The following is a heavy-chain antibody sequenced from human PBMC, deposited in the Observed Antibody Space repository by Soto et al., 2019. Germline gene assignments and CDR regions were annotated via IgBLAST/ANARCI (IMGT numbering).Heavy chain of an antibody. CDR2: TYYRSNWRH. CDR3: ARGVAGSGFDL. D-gene: IGHD6-19*01. CDR1: GDSVSSNTAA. V-gene: IGHV6-1*01. Sequence: SQTLSLTCAISGDSVSSNTAAWNWIRTSPSRGLEWLGRTYYRSNWRHDYAVSVKSRITVNPDTSKNHFSLQLNSVTPDDTAVYYCARGVAGSGFDLWGQGTLVTVSS. J-gene: IGHJ4*02.